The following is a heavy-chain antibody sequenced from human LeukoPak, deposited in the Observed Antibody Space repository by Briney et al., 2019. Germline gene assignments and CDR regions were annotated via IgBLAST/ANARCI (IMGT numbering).Heavy chain of an antibody. D-gene: IGHD2-8*02. Sequence: SETLSLTCSVSGDSVTSIYWSWIRQPPGKGLEWIAYGHHSESSNYNPSFRSRVTIPVDTSRNQFSLRLTSVTAADTAVYYCARESAGSLHDSTAAFHYWGQGILVIVSS. CDR2: GHHSESS. V-gene: IGHV4-59*02. CDR1: GDSVTSIY. J-gene: IGHJ4*02. CDR3: ARESAGSLHDSTAAFHY.